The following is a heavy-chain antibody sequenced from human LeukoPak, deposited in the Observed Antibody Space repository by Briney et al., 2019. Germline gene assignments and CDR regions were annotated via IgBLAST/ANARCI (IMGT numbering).Heavy chain of an antibody. J-gene: IGHJ4*02. CDR3: ARLNDYGDYYYFDY. D-gene: IGHD4-17*01. V-gene: IGHV4-39*07. CDR2: IYYSGST. Sequence: SETLSLTCTVSGGSISSSSYYWGWIRQPPGKGLEWIGSIYYSGSTYYNPSLKSRVTISVDTSRNQFSLKLSSVTAADTAVYYCARLNDYGDYYYFDYWGQGTLVTVSS. CDR1: GGSISSSSYY.